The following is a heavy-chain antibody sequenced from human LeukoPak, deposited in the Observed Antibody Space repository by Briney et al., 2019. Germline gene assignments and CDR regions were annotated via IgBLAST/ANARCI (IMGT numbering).Heavy chain of an antibody. CDR1: GFTFRSYG. J-gene: IGHJ4*02. CDR2: IWYDGSNK. V-gene: IGHV3-33*01. Sequence: GGSLRLSCAASGFTFRSYGMQWVRQAPGKGLEWVTIIWYDGSNKYYADSVKGRFTISRGNSKNTLYLQMNSLRAEDTAVYYCATVRGCGGDCYYLDYWGQGTLVTVSS. CDR3: ATVRGCGGDCYYLDY. D-gene: IGHD2-21*01.